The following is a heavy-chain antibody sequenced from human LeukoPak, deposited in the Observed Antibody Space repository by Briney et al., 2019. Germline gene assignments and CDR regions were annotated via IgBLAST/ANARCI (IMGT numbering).Heavy chain of an antibody. D-gene: IGHD4-23*01. CDR3: ARTVARIGY. Sequence: GGSLRLSCAASGFTFSSYEMNWVRQAPGKGLEWVSHICSSGSTIYYTDSVKGRFTISRDNSKNLLYLQMNSLRAEDTAIYYCARTVARIGYWGQGTLVTVSS. CDR2: ICSSGSTI. CDR1: GFTFSSYE. V-gene: IGHV3-48*03. J-gene: IGHJ4*02.